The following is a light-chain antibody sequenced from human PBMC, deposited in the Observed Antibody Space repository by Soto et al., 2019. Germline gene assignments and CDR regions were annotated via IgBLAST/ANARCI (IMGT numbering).Light chain of an antibody. V-gene: IGLV1-40*01. CDR1: SSNIGAGYD. J-gene: IGLJ3*02. CDR3: QSYDGSLSGVV. Sequence: QSVLTQPPSVSGAPGQRVTISCTGSSSNIGAGYDVHWYQQLPGTAPKLLFYGNTNRPSGVPDRFSASKSGTSASLAITWLQAEDEADYYCQSYDGSLSGVVFCVGTKLTVL. CDR2: GNT.